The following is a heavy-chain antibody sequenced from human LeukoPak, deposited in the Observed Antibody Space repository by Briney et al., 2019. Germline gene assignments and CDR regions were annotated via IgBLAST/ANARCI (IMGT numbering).Heavy chain of an antibody. V-gene: IGHV5-51*01. CDR2: IYPGDSDT. D-gene: IGHD2-2*01. CDR3: ARYGVIVVPAAIPTGDGMDV. Sequence: GESLKISCKGSGYSFTSYWIGWVRQMPGKGLEWMGIIYPGDSDTRYSPSFQGQVTISADKSISTAHLQWSSLKASDTAMYYCARYGVIVVPAAIPTGDGMDVWGQGTTVTVSS. CDR1: GYSFTSYW. J-gene: IGHJ6*02.